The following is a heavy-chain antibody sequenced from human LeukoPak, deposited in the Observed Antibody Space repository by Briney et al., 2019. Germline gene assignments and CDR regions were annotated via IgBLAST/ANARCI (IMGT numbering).Heavy chain of an antibody. V-gene: IGHV4-39*07. J-gene: IGHJ4*02. D-gene: IGHD3-10*01. CDR2: IFYSGST. CDR1: GGSISTSSYY. CDR3: ASTLVRGVIAPFDY. Sequence: SETLSLTCTVSGGSISTSSYYWGWVRQPPGKGLEWIGNIFYSGSTYYSPSLKSRVTISLDTSRNQFSLKLSSVTAADTAVYYCASTLVRGVIAPFDYWGQGTLVIVSS.